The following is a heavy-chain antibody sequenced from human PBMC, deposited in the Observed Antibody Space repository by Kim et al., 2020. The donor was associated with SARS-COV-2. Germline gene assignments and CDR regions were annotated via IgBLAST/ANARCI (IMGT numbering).Heavy chain of an antibody. CDR2: IYYSGST. J-gene: IGHJ6*02. CDR3: GGFLAYYYYGMDV. CDR1: GGSISSYY. D-gene: IGHD2-15*01. Sequence: SETLSLTCTVSGGSISSYYWSWIRQPPGKGLEWIGYIYYSGSTNYNPSLKSRVTISVDTSKNQFSLKLSSVTAADTAVYYCGGFLAYYYYGMDVWGQGTTVTVTS. V-gene: IGHV4-59*13.